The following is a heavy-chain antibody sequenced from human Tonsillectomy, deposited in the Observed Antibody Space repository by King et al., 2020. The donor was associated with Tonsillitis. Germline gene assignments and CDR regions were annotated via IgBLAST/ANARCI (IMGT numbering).Heavy chain of an antibody. CDR2: ISDYNGNT. CDR1: AYNFNNYG. D-gene: IGHD3-10*01. CDR3: ARMVRGYYGSETYYFFDY. Sequence: QLVQSGAEVKKPGASVKVSCKASAYNFNNYGISWVRQAPGQGLEWMGWISDYNGNTDYIQKLQGRVTMTTDTSTSTAYLELRSLSSDDTAVYYCARMVRGYYGSETYYFFDYWGQGTLVTVSS. J-gene: IGHJ4*02. V-gene: IGHV1-18*01.